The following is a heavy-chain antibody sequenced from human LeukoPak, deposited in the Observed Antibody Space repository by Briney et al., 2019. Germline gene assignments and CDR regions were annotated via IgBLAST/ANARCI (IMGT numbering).Heavy chain of an antibody. CDR3: ARVPGDCGGDCYSYYYYYMDV. J-gene: IGHJ6*03. Sequence: PGGSLRLSCAASGFTFSSYWMSWGRQAPGKGLEWVANIKQDGSEKYYVDSVKGRFTISRDNAKNSLYLQMNSLRAEDTAVYYGARVPGDCGGDCYSYYYYYMDVWGKGTTVTVSS. V-gene: IGHV3-7*01. CDR1: GFTFSSYW. CDR2: IKQDGSEK. D-gene: IGHD2-21*01.